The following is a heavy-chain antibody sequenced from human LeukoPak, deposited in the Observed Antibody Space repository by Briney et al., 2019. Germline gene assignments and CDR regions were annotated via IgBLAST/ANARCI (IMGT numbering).Heavy chain of an antibody. CDR3: ARDYGGNYYFDY. Sequence: GGSLRLSCVVSGFTVSGDYISWFRQAPGKGLEWVSVLYYGVSTFYKDSVKGRFTTSGDNFNNTVYLQMNSLRAEDTAVYYRARDYGGNYYFDYWGQGTLVTVSS. V-gene: IGHV3-66*02. CDR2: LYYGVST. J-gene: IGHJ4*02. CDR1: GFTVSGDY. D-gene: IGHD4-23*01.